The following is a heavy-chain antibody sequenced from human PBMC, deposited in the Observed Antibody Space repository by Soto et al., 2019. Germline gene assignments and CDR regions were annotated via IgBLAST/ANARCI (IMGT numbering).Heavy chain of an antibody. CDR2: IRSNIDGATT. CDR1: GFAFKYAR. CDR3: TTDWGSGTHYARAFDV. D-gene: IGHD3-16*01. V-gene: IGHV3-15*01. J-gene: IGHJ3*01. Sequence: GGSLRLSCAASGFAFKYARMTWVRQAPGKGLEWVGHIRSNIDGATTAYAAPVKGRFTISRDESKNTVDLQMNSLITEDTAVYYCTTDWGSGTHYARAFDVWGQGTMVTVSS.